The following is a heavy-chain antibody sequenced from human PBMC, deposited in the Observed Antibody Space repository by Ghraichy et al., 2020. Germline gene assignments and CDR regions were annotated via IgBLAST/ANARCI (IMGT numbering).Heavy chain of an antibody. CDR1: GYSFTHFW. V-gene: IGHV5-51*01. Sequence: GESLNISCQAFGYSFTHFWIGWVRQMPGKGLEWMGIIYPADSNTRHSPSFQGQVTIAADKSINTAYLQCSSLKTSDTAMYYCVRPGLQGVTAFHYWGQGTLITVSS. CDR2: IYPADSNT. CDR3: VRPGLQGVTAFHY. J-gene: IGHJ4*02. D-gene: IGHD2-15*01.